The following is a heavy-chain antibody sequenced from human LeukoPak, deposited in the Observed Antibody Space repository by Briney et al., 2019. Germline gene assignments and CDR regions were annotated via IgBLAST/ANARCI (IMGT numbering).Heavy chain of an antibody. CDR3: ARDSGYDLNY. J-gene: IGHJ4*02. Sequence: EASVEVSCKASGGTFSSYAISWVRQAPGQGLEWMGGIIPIFGTANYAQKFQGRVTITADESTSTAYMELSSLRSEDTAVYYCARDSGYDLNYWGQGTLVTVSS. V-gene: IGHV1-69*01. CDR1: GGTFSSYA. D-gene: IGHD5-12*01. CDR2: IIPIFGTA.